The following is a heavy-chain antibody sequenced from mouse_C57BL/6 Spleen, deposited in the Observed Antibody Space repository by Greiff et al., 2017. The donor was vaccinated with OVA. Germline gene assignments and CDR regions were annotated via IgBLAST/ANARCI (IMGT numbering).Heavy chain of an antibody. CDR1: GFTFSDYY. CDR2: INYDGSST. J-gene: IGHJ1*03. CDR3: ARPYDYSWYFDV. V-gene: IGHV5-16*01. Sequence: EVKLVESEGGLVQPGSSMKLSCTASGFTFSDYYMAWVRQVPEKGLEWVANINYDGSSTYYLDSLKSRFIISRDNAKNILYLQMSSLKSEDTATYYCARPYDYSWYFDVWGTGTTVTVSS. D-gene: IGHD2-4*01.